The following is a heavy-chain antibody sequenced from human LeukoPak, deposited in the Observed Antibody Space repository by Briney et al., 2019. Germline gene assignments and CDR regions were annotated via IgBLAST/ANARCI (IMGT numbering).Heavy chain of an antibody. CDR1: GFTFSDYS. D-gene: IGHD3-22*01. J-gene: IGHJ4*02. CDR2: IGTGIKTL. CDR3: AKDWGITMIVVVIHYFDY. V-gene: IGHV3-48*01. Sequence: GGSLRLSCVVSGFTFSDYSLNWVRQAPGKGLEWISYIGTGIKTLYYADSVKGRFTISRDNARNSVYLQMDSLRAEDTAVYYCAKDWGITMIVVVIHYFDYWGQGTLVTVSS.